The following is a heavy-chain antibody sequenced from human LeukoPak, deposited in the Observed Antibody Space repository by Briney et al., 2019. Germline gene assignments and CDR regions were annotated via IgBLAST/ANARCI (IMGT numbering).Heavy chain of an antibody. D-gene: IGHD6-19*01. V-gene: IGHV3-48*03. J-gene: IGHJ4*02. Sequence: LSGGSLRLSCAASGFTVSSNYMSWVRQAPGKGLEWVSYISSSGNTIYYADSVKGRFTISRDNAKNSLYLQMNSLRAEDTAVYYCARGFRGTVASFDYWGQGTLVTVSS. CDR2: ISSSGNTI. CDR3: ARGFRGTVASFDY. CDR1: GFTVSSNY.